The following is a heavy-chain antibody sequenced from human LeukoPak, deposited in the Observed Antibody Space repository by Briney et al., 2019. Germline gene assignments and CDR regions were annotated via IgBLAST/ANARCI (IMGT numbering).Heavy chain of an antibody. D-gene: IGHD6-19*01. Sequence: ASVKVSCKASGGTFSSYAISWVRQAPGQGLEWMGGIIPIFGTANYAQKFQGRVTITTDESTSTAYMELSSLRSEDTAVYYCARGSGSSGWSSWFDPWGQGTLVTVSS. J-gene: IGHJ5*02. V-gene: IGHV1-69*05. CDR2: IIPIFGTA. CDR3: ARGSGSSGWSSWFDP. CDR1: GGTFSSYA.